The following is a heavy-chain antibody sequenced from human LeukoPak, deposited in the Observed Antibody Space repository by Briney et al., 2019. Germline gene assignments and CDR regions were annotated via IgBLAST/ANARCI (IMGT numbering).Heavy chain of an antibody. V-gene: IGHV3-23*01. CDR1: GFTFSSYG. CDR3: ARENRGFITRPIDY. Sequence: AGGSLRLSCAASGFTFSSYGMSWVRQAPGKGLEWVSAISGSGGNTYYADSVKGRFTISRDNAKNSLYLQMNSLRAEDTAVYYCARENRGFITRPIDYWGQGTLVTVSS. J-gene: IGHJ4*02. D-gene: IGHD3-10*01. CDR2: ISGSGGNT.